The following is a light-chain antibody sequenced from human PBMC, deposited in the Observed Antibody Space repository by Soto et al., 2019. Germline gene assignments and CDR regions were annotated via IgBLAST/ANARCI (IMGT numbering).Light chain of an antibody. CDR2: AAS. Sequence: DIQMTQSPSSLSESAGDRVTITCRASQGISTYLNWYQQKPGKAPKLLIYAASSLQSGVPSRFSGSGSETDFTLTISSLQHEDFETYSCQQSYSTTWTFGQGTKVEIQ. CDR3: QQSYSTTWT. V-gene: IGKV1-39*01. J-gene: IGKJ1*01. CDR1: QGISTY.